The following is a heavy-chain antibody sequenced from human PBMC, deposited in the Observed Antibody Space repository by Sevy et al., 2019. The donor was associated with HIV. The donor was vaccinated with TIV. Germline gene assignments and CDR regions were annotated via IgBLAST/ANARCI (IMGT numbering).Heavy chain of an antibody. CDR2: IKSQSDGGTT. CDR1: GFTFSNAW. V-gene: IGHV3-15*01. J-gene: IGHJ4*02. Sequence: GGSLRLSCAASGFTFSNAWMTWVRQTPAKGLEWVGRIKSQSDGGTTDYAAPVKGRITISRDDSKNTLYLQMNSLKTEDTAVYYCTTKGDFWSGYQYFDYWGQGTLVTVSS. CDR3: TTKGDFWSGYQYFDY. D-gene: IGHD3-3*01.